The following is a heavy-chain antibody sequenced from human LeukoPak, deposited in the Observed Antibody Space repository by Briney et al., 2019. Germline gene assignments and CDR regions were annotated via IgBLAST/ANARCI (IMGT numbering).Heavy chain of an antibody. V-gene: IGHV1-8*01. CDR1: GYTFINYD. CDR2: MNPNSGST. J-gene: IGHJ4*02. CDR3: ARCKSSTSCYFDY. Sequence: ASVKVSCKASGYTFINYDITWVRQATGQGLEWMGWMNPNSGSTGYAQKFQGRLTMTRNTSISTAYMELSSLRSEDTAVYYCARCKSSTSCYFDYWGQGTLVTVSS. D-gene: IGHD2-2*01.